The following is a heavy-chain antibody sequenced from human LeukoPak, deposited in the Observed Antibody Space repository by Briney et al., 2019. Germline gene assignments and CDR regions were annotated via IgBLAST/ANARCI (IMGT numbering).Heavy chain of an antibody. CDR3: ARGDSSGWYPFEY. CDR1: GGSISSYY. V-gene: IGHV4-59*01. J-gene: IGHJ4*01. D-gene: IGHD6-19*01. Sequence: SETLSLTCTVSGGSISSYYCSWIRQPPGKGLEWIGYIYYSGSTNYNPSLKSRVTISVDTSKNQFSLKLSSVTAADTAVYYCARGDSSGWYPFEYCGDGNLVTVSS. CDR2: IYYSGST.